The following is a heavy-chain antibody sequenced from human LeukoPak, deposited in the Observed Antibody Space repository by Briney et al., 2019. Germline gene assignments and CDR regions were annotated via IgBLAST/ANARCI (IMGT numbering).Heavy chain of an antibody. V-gene: IGHV3-53*01. J-gene: IGHJ4*02. CDR1: GLTVRRNY. CDR2: IYSGGST. D-gene: IGHD3-10*01. Sequence: GGSLRLSCAASGLTVRRNYMSWVRQAPGKGLESVSVIYSGGSTYYAESVRGRFTISRDNCNNTLYLQMNSLRVEDTAVYYCARVGGHWGQGTLVTVSS. CDR3: ARVGGH.